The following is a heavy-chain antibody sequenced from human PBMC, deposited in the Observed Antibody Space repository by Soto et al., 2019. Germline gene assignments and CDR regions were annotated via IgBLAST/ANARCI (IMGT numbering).Heavy chain of an antibody. D-gene: IGHD3-9*01. Sequence: GGSLTLSCAASGFTFSSYAMSWVRQAPGKGQEWVSPISGSGGSTYYADSVKGRFTISRDNSKNTLYLQMNSLRAEDTAVYYCAKSVGILTGYYNVNYYGMDVWGQGTTVTVSS. CDR1: GFTFSSYA. CDR2: ISGSGGST. J-gene: IGHJ6*02. CDR3: AKSVGILTGYYNVNYYGMDV. V-gene: IGHV3-23*01.